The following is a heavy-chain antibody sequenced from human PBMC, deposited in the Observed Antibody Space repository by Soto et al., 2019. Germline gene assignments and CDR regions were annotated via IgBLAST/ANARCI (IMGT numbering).Heavy chain of an antibody. CDR1: GDSFNDYY. J-gene: IGHJ6*03. D-gene: IGHD5-12*01. CDR2: INPNGGVT. Sequence: QVQLVQSGAEVRKPGASVTVSCRSSGDSFNDYYIHWVRQAPGQGFEWMGWINPNGGVTKYAQKFSGWGSLTRDTSIRTVYMQLSRLRSDDTAVYYCARESGGATATLDYYYFYMDVWGTGTTVTVSS. V-gene: IGHV1-2*04. CDR3: ARESGGATATLDYYYFYMDV.